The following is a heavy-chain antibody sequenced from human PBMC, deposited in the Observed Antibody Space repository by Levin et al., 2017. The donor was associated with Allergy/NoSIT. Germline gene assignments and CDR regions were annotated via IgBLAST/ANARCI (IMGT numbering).Heavy chain of an antibody. CDR3: ARDEYYYGSGSAHAFDI. J-gene: IGHJ3*02. CDR2: ISAYNGNT. D-gene: IGHD3-10*01. CDR1: GYTFTSYG. Sequence: ASVKVSCKASGYTFTSYGISWVRQAPGQGLEWMGWISAYNGNTNYAQKLQGRVTMTTDTSTSTAYMELRSLRSDDTAVYYCARDEYYYGSGSAHAFDIWGQGTMVTVSS. V-gene: IGHV1-18*01.